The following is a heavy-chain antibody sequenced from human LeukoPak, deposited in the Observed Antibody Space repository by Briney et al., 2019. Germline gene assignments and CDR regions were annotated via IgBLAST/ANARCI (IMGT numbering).Heavy chain of an antibody. CDR2: MNPKSGDT. J-gene: IGHJ6*03. V-gene: IGHV1-8*03. CDR3: ARGRYMDV. Sequence: ASAKVSCKASGYIFIDYEINWVRQATGQGLECMGWMNPKSGDTGYEQKFQGRVTTTRDSSISTVYMELSSLRSEDTALYYCARGRYMDVWGKGTTVTVSS. CDR1: GYIFIDYE.